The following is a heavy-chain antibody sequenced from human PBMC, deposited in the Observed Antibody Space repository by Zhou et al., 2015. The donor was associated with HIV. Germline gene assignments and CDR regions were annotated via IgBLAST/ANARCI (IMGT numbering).Heavy chain of an antibody. CDR3: ARDYYYDSSGYLSDYGMDV. Sequence: QVQLVQSGAEVKKPGSSVKVSCKASGGTFSSYAISWVRQAPGQGLEWMGGIIPIFGTANYAQKFQGRVTITADESTSTAYMELSSLRSEDTAVYYCARDYYYDSSGYLSDYGMDVWGQGTTVTVSS. J-gene: IGHJ6*02. CDR2: IIPIFGTA. D-gene: IGHD3-22*01. CDR1: GGTFSSYA. V-gene: IGHV1-69*01.